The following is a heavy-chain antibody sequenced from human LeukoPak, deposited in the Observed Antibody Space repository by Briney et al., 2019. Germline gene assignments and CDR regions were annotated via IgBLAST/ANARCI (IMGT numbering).Heavy chain of an antibody. V-gene: IGHV3-23*01. J-gene: IGHJ4*02. CDR2: ISGSGGST. D-gene: IGHD3-9*01. CDR1: GFTFSSYA. CDR3: ANALLRYFPGYYFDY. Sequence: GGSLRLSCAASGFTFSSYAMSWVRQAPGKGLEWVSAISGSGGSTYYADSVKGRFTISRDNSKNTLYLQMNSLRAENTAVYYCANALLRYFPGYYFDYWGQGTLVTVSS.